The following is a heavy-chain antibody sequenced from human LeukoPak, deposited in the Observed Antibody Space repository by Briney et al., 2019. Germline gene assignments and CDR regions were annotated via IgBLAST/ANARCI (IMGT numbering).Heavy chain of an antibody. Sequence: PGGSLRLSCAASGFTFSSYAMSWVRQAPGKGLEWVPAISGSGGSTYYADSVKGRFTISRDNSKNTLYLQMNSLRAEDTAVYYCAKRGLPIAAAPVDYWGQGTLVTVSS. J-gene: IGHJ4*02. CDR1: GFTFSSYA. CDR2: ISGSGGST. D-gene: IGHD6-13*01. V-gene: IGHV3-23*01. CDR3: AKRGLPIAAAPVDY.